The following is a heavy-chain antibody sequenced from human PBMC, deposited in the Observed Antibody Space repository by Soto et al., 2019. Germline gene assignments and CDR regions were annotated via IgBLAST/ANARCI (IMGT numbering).Heavy chain of an antibody. J-gene: IGHJ4*02. D-gene: IGHD6-19*01. V-gene: IGHV1-2*02. Sequence: ASVKVSCKASGYSFTAYHMHWLRQAPGQGPEWMGWINPNDGGTNYAQNFQGRVSMTRDTSSSTGYMELTGPRSDDTAVYYCARDTVDGTDFWGQGTLVTVSS. CDR3: ARDTVDGTDF. CDR1: GYSFTAYH. CDR2: INPNDGGT.